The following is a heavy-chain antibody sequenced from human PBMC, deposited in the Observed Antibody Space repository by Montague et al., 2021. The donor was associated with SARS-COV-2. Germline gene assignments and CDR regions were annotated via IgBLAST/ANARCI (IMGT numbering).Heavy chain of an antibody. D-gene: IGHD3-3*01. CDR1: GGSISTYY. CDR3: ARGPFWSSAPDY. CDR2: IYYSGNT. Sequence: SETLSLTCTLSGGSISTYYWNWIRQPPGKGLEWIGYIYYSGNTYYNPSLKSRATISVETSKNQFSLSLTSVTAADTAVYCCARGPFWSSAPDYWGQGILVTVSS. J-gene: IGHJ4*02. V-gene: IGHV4-59*01.